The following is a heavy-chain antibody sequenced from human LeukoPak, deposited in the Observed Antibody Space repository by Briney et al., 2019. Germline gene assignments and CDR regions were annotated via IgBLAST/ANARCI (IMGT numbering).Heavy chain of an antibody. CDR2: IYYSGST. Sequence: SETLSLTCTVSGGSISSGGYYWSWIRQHPGKGLEWIGYIYYSGSTYYNPSLKSRVTISVDTSKNQFSLKLSSVTAADTAVYYCARPQEYQLPLAFDIWGQGTMVTVSS. CDR1: GGSISSGGYY. V-gene: IGHV4-31*03. D-gene: IGHD2-2*01. J-gene: IGHJ3*02. CDR3: ARPQEYQLPLAFDI.